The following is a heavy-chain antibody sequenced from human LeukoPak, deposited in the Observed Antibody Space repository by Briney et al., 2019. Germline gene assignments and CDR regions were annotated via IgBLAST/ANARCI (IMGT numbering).Heavy chain of an antibody. CDR3: ARDMSGNSLGYYLDY. D-gene: IGHD4-23*01. CDR1: GGTFSSYA. CDR2: IIPIFGTA. V-gene: IGHV1-69*05. J-gene: IGHJ4*02. Sequence: GASVKVSCKASGGTFSSYAISWVRQAPGQGLEWMGGIIPIFGTANYAQKFQGRVTITTDESTSTAYMELSSLRSEDTAVYYCARDMSGNSLGYYLDYWGQGTLVTVSS.